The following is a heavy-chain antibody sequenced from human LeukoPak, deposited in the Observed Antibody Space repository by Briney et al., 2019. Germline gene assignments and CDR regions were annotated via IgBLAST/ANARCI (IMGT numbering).Heavy chain of an antibody. V-gene: IGHV3-7*01. CDR3: ARDLYDCSGVGCYFAVDY. D-gene: IGHD2-15*01. J-gene: IGHJ4*02. Sequence: GGSLRLSCAASGFTFSSYSMNWVRQAPGKGLEWVANIKQDGSEKYYVDSVKGRFTISRDNAKNSLYLQMNSLRAEDTAVYYCARDLYDCSGVGCYFAVDYWGQGTLVTVSS. CDR1: GFTFSSYS. CDR2: IKQDGSEK.